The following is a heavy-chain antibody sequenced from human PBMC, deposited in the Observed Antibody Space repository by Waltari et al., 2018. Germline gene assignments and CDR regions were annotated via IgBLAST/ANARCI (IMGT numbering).Heavy chain of an antibody. J-gene: IGHJ5*02. CDR2: ISHSGNT. CDR3: ARDRYSGTYGNWFDP. CDR1: GFSIISGYY. Sequence: QVQLQESGPGLVRPSETLSLTCGVSGFSIISGYYWAWIRLAPGKGPEWIGSISHSGNTNYNPSLMSRVTMSVDTSKNQFSLKLRSVTAADTAIYYCARDRYSGTYGNWFDPWGQGGLVTVSS. V-gene: IGHV4-38-2*02. D-gene: IGHD1-26*01.